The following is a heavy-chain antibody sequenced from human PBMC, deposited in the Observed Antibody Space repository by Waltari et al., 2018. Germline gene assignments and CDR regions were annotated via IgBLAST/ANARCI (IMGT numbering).Heavy chain of an antibody. V-gene: IGHV4-31*03. D-gene: IGHD4-4*01. CDR2: IYYSGST. CDR3: SRDSLRGVTTPSDV. Sequence: QVQLQESGPGLVKPSQTLSLTCTVSGGSISSGGYYWSWIRQHPGKGLEWIGYIYYSGSTYYNPSLKSRVTISVDTSKNQFSLKLSSLTAADTAVYYCSRDSLRGVTTPSDVWGQGTTVTVSS. J-gene: IGHJ6*02. CDR1: GGSISSGGYY.